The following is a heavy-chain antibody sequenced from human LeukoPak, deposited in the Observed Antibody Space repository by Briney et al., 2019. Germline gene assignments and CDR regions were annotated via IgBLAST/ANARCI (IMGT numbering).Heavy chain of an antibody. CDR1: GGSISSSSYY. V-gene: IGHV4-39*07. Sequence: SETLSLTCTVSGGSISSSSYYWGWIRQPPGKGLEWIGSIYYSGSTYYNPSLKSRVTISVDTSKNQFSLKLSSVTAADTAVYYCLLIVVLNSTGYWGQGTLVTVSS. D-gene: IGHD3-22*01. CDR3: LLIVVLNSTGY. CDR2: IYYSGST. J-gene: IGHJ4*02.